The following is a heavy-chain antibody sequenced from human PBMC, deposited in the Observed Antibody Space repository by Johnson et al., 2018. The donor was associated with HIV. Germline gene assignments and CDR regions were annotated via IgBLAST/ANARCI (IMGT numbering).Heavy chain of an antibody. CDR1: GFTFDDYG. CDR2: INWNGGST. Sequence: MLLVESGGGVVRPGGSLRLPCAASGFTFDDYGMSWVRQAPGKGLEWVSGINWNGGSTGYADSVKGRFTISRANAKNSLYLQMNSLRAEDTALYYCARSVGYYDSSGYYYVDAFDIWGQGTMVTVSS. D-gene: IGHD3-22*01. V-gene: IGHV3-20*04. J-gene: IGHJ3*02. CDR3: ARSVGYYDSSGYYYVDAFDI.